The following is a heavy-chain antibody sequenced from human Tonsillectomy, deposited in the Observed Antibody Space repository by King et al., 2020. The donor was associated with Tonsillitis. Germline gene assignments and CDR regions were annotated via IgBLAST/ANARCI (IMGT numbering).Heavy chain of an antibody. CDR1: GGTFSSYA. V-gene: IGHV1-69*04. CDR3: ARARTITMFGVVQDHDAFDI. D-gene: IGHD3-3*01. J-gene: IGHJ3*02. Sequence: FQLVQSGAEVKKPGSSVKVSCKASGGTFSSYAISWVRQAPGQGLEWMGRIIPILGIANYAQKFQGRVTITADKSTSTAYMELSSLRSEDTAVYYCARARTITMFGVVQDHDAFDIWGQGTMVPVSS. CDR2: IIPILGIA.